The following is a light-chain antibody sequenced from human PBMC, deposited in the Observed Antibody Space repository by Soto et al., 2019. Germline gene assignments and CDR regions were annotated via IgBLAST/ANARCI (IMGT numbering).Light chain of an antibody. V-gene: IGKV3-20*01. Sequence: EIVLTRSPGTLSLSPGERATLSCRATQSVNSRQLAWYQQKPGRAPRLLIFDASRRAAGIPDRFSGSGSGTDFTLTISRLEPEDFAVYFCQQYGSSVFTFGPGTTVDIK. CDR1: QSVNSRQ. CDR2: DAS. J-gene: IGKJ3*01. CDR3: QQYGSSVFT.